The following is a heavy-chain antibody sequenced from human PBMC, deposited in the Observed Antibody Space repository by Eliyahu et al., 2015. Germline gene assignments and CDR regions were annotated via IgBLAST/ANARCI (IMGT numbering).Heavy chain of an antibody. J-gene: IGHJ5*01. Sequence: QESGPGLVKASETLSLXCTVXGGXXSTTXYYWAWIRQPPGKGLEWIGXINYSGSTYPNPSLRSRVTITVDTSKNQFSLRLNSVTAADTAVYYCARDAGYTSGWYEFWGQGTLVTVTS. D-gene: IGHD5-18*01. CDR3: ARDAGYTSGWYEF. V-gene: IGHV4-39*01. CDR2: INYSGST. CDR1: GGXXSTTXYY.